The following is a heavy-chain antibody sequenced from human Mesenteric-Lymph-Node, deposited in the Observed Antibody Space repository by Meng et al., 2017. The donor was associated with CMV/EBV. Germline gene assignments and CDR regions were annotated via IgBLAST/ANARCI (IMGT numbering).Heavy chain of an antibody. Sequence: ESLKISCAASGFLFSDHYMDWVRQPPGKGLEWIGYIYYSGSTNYNPSLKSRVTISVDTSKNQFSLKLSSVTAADTAVYYCARASYYYDSSGYYYYFDYWGQGTLVTVSS. CDR2: IYYSGST. D-gene: IGHD3-22*01. CDR1: GFLFSDHY. J-gene: IGHJ4*02. V-gene: IGHV4-59*11. CDR3: ARASYYYDSSGYYYYFDY.